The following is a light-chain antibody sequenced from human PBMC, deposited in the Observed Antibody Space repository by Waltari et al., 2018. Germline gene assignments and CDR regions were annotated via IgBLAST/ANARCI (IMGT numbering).Light chain of an antibody. Sequence: QSALTQPRSVSGSPGPSVTISCTGTSSDCGGYYYLSWYQQHPGKVPKLIIFDVSTRPSGVPNRFSGSKSGNTASLTISGLLAEDEADYYCCSYAGSYTLIFGGGTKMTVL. J-gene: IGLJ2*01. V-gene: IGLV2-11*01. CDR3: CSYAGSYTLI. CDR2: DVS. CDR1: SSDCGGYYY.